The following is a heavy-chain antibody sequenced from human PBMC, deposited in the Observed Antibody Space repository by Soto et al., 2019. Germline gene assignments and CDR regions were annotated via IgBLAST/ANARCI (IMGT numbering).Heavy chain of an antibody. V-gene: IGHV4-31*03. D-gene: IGHD3-22*01. CDR2: IYYSGST. J-gene: IGHJ4*02. CDR1: GGSISSGGYY. CDR3: ARGLSYYYDSSGYRFDF. Sequence: SETLSLTCTVPGGSISSGGYYWSWIRQHPGKGLEWTGYIYYSGSTYYNPSLKSRVTISVDTSKNQFSLKLSSVTAADTAVYYCARGLSYYYDSSGYRFDFWGQGTLVTVSS.